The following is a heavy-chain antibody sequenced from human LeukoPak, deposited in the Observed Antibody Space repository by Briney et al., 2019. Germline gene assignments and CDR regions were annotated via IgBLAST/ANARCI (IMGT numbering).Heavy chain of an antibody. J-gene: IGHJ4*01. V-gene: IGHV3-74*01. Sequence: PGGSLRLSCAASGLTVSSNYMNWVRQAPGKGLVWVSRIFTDGSTTSYADSVKGRFTISRDNAKNTLYLQMSSLRAEDTAVYYCARELPREVTLDYWGQGTLVTVSP. CDR1: GLTVSSNY. CDR3: ARELPREVTLDY. D-gene: IGHD2-21*02. CDR2: IFTDGSTT.